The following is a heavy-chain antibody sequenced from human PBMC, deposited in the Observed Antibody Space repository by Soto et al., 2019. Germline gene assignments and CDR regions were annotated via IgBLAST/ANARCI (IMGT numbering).Heavy chain of an antibody. CDR2: ISSHGGST. CDR3: ARGIAGSVYGMDV. Sequence: EVQLVESGGGLVQPGGSLRLSCAASGFTFSSYAMHWVRQAPGKGLEYVSAISSHGGSTYYANSVKGRFTISRDNSKNTLYLQMGSLRAEDMAVYYCARGIAGSVYGMDVWGQGTTVTVSS. D-gene: IGHD2-15*01. J-gene: IGHJ6*02. CDR1: GFTFSSYA. V-gene: IGHV3-64*01.